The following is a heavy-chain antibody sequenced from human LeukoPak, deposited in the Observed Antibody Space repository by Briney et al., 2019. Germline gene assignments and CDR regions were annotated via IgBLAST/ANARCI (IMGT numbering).Heavy chain of an antibody. Sequence: SQTLSLTCAVSGGSISSGGYSWSWIRQPPGKGLEWIGYIYHSGSTYYNPSLKSRVTISVDRSKNQFSLKLSSVTAADTAVYYCARVSNYGAPAFDYWGQGTLVTVSS. CDR1: GGSISSGGYS. V-gene: IGHV4-30-2*02. J-gene: IGHJ4*02. D-gene: IGHD4-17*01. CDR2: IYHSGST. CDR3: ARVSNYGAPAFDY.